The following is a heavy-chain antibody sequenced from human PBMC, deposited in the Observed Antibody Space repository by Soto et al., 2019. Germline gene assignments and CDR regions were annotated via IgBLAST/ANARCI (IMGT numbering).Heavy chain of an antibody. D-gene: IGHD3-3*01. J-gene: IGHJ6*03. Sequence: GGSLRLSCAASGFTFSNAWMSWVRQAPGKGLEWVGRIKSKTDGGTTDYAAPVKGRFTISRDDSKNTLYLQMNSLKTEDTAAYYCTTDRDVLRFLEWSVNYMDVWGKGTTVTVSS. CDR3: TTDRDVLRFLEWSVNYMDV. CDR2: IKSKTDGGTT. V-gene: IGHV3-15*01. CDR1: GFTFSNAW.